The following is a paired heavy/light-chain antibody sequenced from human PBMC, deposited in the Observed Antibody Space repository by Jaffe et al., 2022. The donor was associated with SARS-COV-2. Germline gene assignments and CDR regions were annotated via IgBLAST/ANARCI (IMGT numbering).Heavy chain of an antibody. Sequence: EVQLLESGGGLVQPGGSLRLSCAASGFTFSSYAMSWVRQAPGKGLEWVSGITGIEGSAYHADSVKGRFTISRDNSKNTLYLQMNSLRAEDTAVYYCAKMDFWSGYYASYGLDVWGQGTTVIVSS. D-gene: IGHD3-3*01. J-gene: IGHJ6*02. CDR3: AKMDFWSGYYASYGLDV. CDR2: ITGIEGSA. V-gene: IGHV3-23*01. CDR1: GFTFSSYA.
Light chain of an antibody. J-gene: IGLJ3*02. CDR3: QVWDIASDQGV. Sequence: SFVLTQPPSVSVAPGQTAEITCGANNIGSYSVHWYQQKPGQAPVLVLYDDSDRPSGIPERFSGSNSGYTATLTISRVEAGDDADYYCQVWDIASDQGVFGGGTKLTVL. V-gene: IGLV3-21*02. CDR1: NIGSYS. CDR2: DDS.